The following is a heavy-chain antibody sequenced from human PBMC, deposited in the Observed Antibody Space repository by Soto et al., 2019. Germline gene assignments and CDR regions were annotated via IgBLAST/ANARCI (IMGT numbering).Heavy chain of an antibody. CDR1: GGSISSGDYY. J-gene: IGHJ4*02. CDR3: ASDASSNWHHFDY. V-gene: IGHV4-31*03. Sequence: SETLSLTCIVSGGSISSGDYYWSWIRQHPGKGLEWIGYIYYSGSAYYNPSLKSRVSMSVDTSKNQFSLKRSTETAGESAMYFCASDASSNWHHFDYWGQGTLVPVSS. CDR2: IYYSGSA. D-gene: IGHD6-13*01.